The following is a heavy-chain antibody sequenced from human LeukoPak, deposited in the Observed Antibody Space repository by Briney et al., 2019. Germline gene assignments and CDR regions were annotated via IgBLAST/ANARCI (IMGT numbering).Heavy chain of an antibody. CDR1: GGSFSGYY. Sequence: SETLSLTCAVYGGSFSGYYWSWIRQPPGKGLEWIGEINHSGSTNYNPSLKSRVTISVDTSKNQFSLKLSSMTAADTAVYYCAGDRRYCSSTSCYLQPYYGMDVWGQGTTVTVSS. CDR2: INHSGST. D-gene: IGHD2-2*01. J-gene: IGHJ6*02. V-gene: IGHV4-34*01. CDR3: AGDRRYCSSTSCYLQPYYGMDV.